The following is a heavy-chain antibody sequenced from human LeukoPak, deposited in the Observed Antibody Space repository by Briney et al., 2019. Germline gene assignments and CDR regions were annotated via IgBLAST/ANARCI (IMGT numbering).Heavy chain of an antibody. CDR1: GGSISSYY. CDR2: ISSSGST. V-gene: IGHV4-4*07. CDR3: ARRGFRVTMVRGLDY. D-gene: IGHD3-10*01. J-gene: IGHJ4*02. Sequence: SETLSLTCTVSGGSISSYYWSWIRQPAGKGLEWIGRISSSGSTNYNPSLKSRVTISVDTSKNQFSLKLSSVTAADTAVYFCARRGFRVTMVRGLDYWGQGTLVTVSS.